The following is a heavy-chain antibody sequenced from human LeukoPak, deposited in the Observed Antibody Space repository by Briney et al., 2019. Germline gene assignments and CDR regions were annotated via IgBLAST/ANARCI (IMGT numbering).Heavy chain of an antibody. D-gene: IGHD6-13*01. CDR3: ATDVNTPIGY. CDR1: GFTVSSNY. V-gene: IGHV3-53*01. J-gene: IGHJ4*02. Sequence: GGSLRLSCAASGFTVSSNYMTWVRQAPGKGLEWVSLIHSDDNTLYADSVKGRFTISRDNSKNTMYLQMNSLRAEDTAVYYCATDVNTPIGYWGQGTLVTVSS. CDR2: IHSDDNT.